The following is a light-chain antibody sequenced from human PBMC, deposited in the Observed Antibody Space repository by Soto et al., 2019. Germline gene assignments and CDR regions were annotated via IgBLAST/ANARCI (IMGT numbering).Light chain of an antibody. Sequence: EIVLTQSPDTLSLSPGERATLHCRASQSVSSSYLAWYQQKPGQAPRLLIYGASTRATGIPARFSGSGSGTVFTLTISRLEPEDFAVYSCQQYGSSWTFGQGTKVDIK. CDR3: QQYGSSWT. CDR1: QSVSSSY. J-gene: IGKJ1*01. CDR2: GAS. V-gene: IGKV3-20*01.